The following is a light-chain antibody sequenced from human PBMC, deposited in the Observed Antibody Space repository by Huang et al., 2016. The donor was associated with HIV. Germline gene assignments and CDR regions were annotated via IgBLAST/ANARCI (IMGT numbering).Light chain of an antibody. CDR2: GAS. Sequence: EIVLTQSPGTLSLSPGERATLSCRASQSISSDYLAWYQQKPGQAPRLLIYGASSRATGIPVRFSGGGSGTDFTLTISRLEPADFAVYYCQQYGSSIFTFGPGTKVDIK. J-gene: IGKJ3*01. CDR3: QQYGSSIFT. V-gene: IGKV3-20*01. CDR1: QSISSDY.